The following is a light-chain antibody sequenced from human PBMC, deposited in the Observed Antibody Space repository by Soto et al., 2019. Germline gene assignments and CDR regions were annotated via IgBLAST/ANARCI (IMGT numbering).Light chain of an antibody. CDR3: SSYTSSSTRV. V-gene: IGLV2-14*01. CDR2: DVS. J-gene: IGLJ1*01. Sequence: VVTQPSSVTVSTSVSAAFLCTGTSSDVGGYNYVSWYQQHPGKAPKLMIYDVSNRPSGVSNRFSGSKSGNTASLTISGLLAEDEADYYCSSYTSSSTRVFGTGTKVPVV. CDR1: SSDVGGYNY.